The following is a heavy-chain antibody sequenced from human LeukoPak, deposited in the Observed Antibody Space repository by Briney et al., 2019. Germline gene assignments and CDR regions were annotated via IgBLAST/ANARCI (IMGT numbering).Heavy chain of an antibody. CDR2: INHSGST. V-gene: IGHV4-34*01. J-gene: IGHJ4*02. CDR3: ARGYGFGELSAFGY. D-gene: IGHD3-10*01. Sequence: SETLSLTCAVYGGSFSGYYWSWIRQPPGKGLEWIGEINHSGSTNYNPSLKSRVTISVDTSKNQFSLKLSSVTAADTAVYYCARGYGFGELSAFGYWGQGTLVTVSS. CDR1: GGSFSGYY.